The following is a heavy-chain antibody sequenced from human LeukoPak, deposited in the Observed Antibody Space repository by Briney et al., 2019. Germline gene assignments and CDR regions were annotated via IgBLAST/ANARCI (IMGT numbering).Heavy chain of an antibody. Sequence: GGSLRLSCAASGITFSSNVMSWVRQAPGKGLEWVSGISCSAGTTYYADSVKGRFTISRDSSKNTLYLQMNSLRAEDTAVYYCANSNWNTFDYWGQGTLVTVSS. CDR2: ISCSAGTT. CDR1: GITFSSNV. J-gene: IGHJ4*02. V-gene: IGHV3-23*01. CDR3: ANSNWNTFDY. D-gene: IGHD1/OR15-1a*01.